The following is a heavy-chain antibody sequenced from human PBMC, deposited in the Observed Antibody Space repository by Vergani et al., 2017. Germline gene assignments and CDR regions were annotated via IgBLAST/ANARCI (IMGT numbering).Heavy chain of an antibody. Sequence: QVQLVESGGGVVQPGRSLRLSCAASGFTFSSYAMNWVRQAPGQGLEWMGWINTNTGNPTYAQGFTGRFVFSLDTSVSTAYLQISSLKAEDTAVYYCARDLVTVTTNWFDPWGQGTLVTVSS. CDR3: ARDLVTVTTNWFDP. CDR1: GFTFSSYA. V-gene: IGHV7-4-1*02. CDR2: INTNTGNP. D-gene: IGHD4-11*01. J-gene: IGHJ5*02.